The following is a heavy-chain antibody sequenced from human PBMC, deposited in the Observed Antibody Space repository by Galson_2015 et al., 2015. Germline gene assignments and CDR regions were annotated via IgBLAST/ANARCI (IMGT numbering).Heavy chain of an antibody. CDR3: ARVWETTVVMGGAFDI. D-gene: IGHD4-23*01. J-gene: IGHJ3*02. V-gene: IGHV1-69*13. CDR1: GGTFSSYA. CDR2: IIPIFGTA. Sequence: SVKVSCKASGGTFSSYAISWVRQAPGQGLEWMGGIIPIFGTANYAQKFQGRVTITADESTSTAYMELSSLRSEDTAVYYCARVWETTVVMGGAFDIWGQGTMVTVSS.